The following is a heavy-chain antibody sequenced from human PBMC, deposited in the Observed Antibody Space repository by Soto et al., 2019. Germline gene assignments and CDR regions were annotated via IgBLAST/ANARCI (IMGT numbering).Heavy chain of an antibody. CDR2: ISYDGSNK. CDR3: ARGQTRVHWNAVRGFDP. V-gene: IGHV3-30-3*01. D-gene: IGHD1-1*01. CDR1: GFTFSSYA. Sequence: QVQLVESGGGVVQPGRSLRLSCAASGFTFSSYAMHWVRQAPGKGLECVAVISYDGSNKYYADSVKGRFTISRDNSKNTLYLQMNSLRAEDTAVYYCARGQTRVHWNAVRGFDPWGQGTLVTVSS. J-gene: IGHJ5*02.